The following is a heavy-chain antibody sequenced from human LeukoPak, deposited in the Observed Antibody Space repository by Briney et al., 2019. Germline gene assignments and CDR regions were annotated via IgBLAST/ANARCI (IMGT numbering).Heavy chain of an antibody. CDR3: ARVLRDASGYHDY. CDR2: ISIHGGDT. D-gene: IGHD3-22*01. J-gene: IGHJ4*02. CDR1: GFTFSSYA. V-gene: IGHV3-64*01. Sequence: GGSLRPSWAASGFTFSSYAMHWVRQAPGKGLEYVSAISIHGGDTYYANSVKGRFTISRDNSKNTLYLQMGSLRAEDMAVYYCARVLRDASGYHDYWGQGTLVTVSS.